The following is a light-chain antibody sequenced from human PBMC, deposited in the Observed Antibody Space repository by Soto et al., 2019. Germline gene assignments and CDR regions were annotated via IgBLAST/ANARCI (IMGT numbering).Light chain of an antibody. CDR3: QSYDSSLSGYV. CDR2: ENN. V-gene: IGLV1-40*01. Sequence: QSVLTQPPSVSEAPGQRVTISCTGSSSNIGAGYEAHWYQQVPGTAPKLLIYENNNRPSGVPDRFSGSKSGTSASLAITGLTAEDEAEYYCQSYDSSLSGYVFGTGTKLTFL. CDR1: SSNIGAGYE. J-gene: IGLJ1*01.